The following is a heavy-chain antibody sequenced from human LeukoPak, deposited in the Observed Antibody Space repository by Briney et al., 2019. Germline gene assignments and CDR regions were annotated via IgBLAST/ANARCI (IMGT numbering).Heavy chain of an antibody. Sequence: GGSLRLSCAASGFTFSDHYMDWVRQAPGKRLEWVGRIKNKANSYTTLYAASVKGRFTISRDDSKNSLYLQMNSLKTEDTAVYYCAKDRPITVNYYYYGMDVWGQGTTVTVSS. CDR2: IKNKANSYTT. V-gene: IGHV3-72*01. CDR3: AKDRPITVNYYYYGMDV. D-gene: IGHD3-16*02. J-gene: IGHJ6*02. CDR1: GFTFSDHY.